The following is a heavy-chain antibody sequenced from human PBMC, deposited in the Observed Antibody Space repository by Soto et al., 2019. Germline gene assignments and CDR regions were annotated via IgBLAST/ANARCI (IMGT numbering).Heavy chain of an antibody. CDR1: GFTFSSYA. CDR2: ISGSGGST. D-gene: IGHD3-3*01. J-gene: IGHJ6*02. V-gene: IGHV3-23*01. Sequence: GGSLRLSCAASGFTFSSYAMSWVHQAPGKGLEWVSAISGSGGSTYYADSVKGRFTISRDNSKNTLYLQMNSLRAEDTAVYYCAKDQPHDFWSGYYLYYYYYGMDVWGQGTTVTVSS. CDR3: AKDQPHDFWSGYYLYYYYYGMDV.